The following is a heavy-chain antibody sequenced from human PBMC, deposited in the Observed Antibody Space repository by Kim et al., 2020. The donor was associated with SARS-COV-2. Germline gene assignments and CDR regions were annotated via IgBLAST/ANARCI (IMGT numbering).Heavy chain of an antibody. V-gene: IGHV1-18*01. D-gene: IGHD3-10*01. J-gene: IGHJ4*02. CDR3: ARDDYGSGTGNPNFDY. Sequence: ASVKVSCKASGYTFTSYGISWVRQAPGQGLEWMGWISAYNGNTNYAQKLQGRVTMTTDTSTSTAYMELRSLRSDDTAVYYCARDDYGSGTGNPNFDYWGQGTLVTVSS. CDR1: GYTFTSYG. CDR2: ISAYNGNT.